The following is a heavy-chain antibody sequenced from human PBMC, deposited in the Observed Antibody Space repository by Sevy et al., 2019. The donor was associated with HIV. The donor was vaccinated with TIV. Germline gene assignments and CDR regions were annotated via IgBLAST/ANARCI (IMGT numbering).Heavy chain of an antibody. J-gene: IGHJ4*02. CDR2: ISSSSSYI. Sequence: GGSLRLSCAASGFTFSSYSMNWVGQAPGKGLEWVSSISSSSSYIYYADSVKGRFTISRDNAKNSLYLKMNSLRAEDTAVYYCARLVIHDYAPNFDYWGQGTLVTVSS. CDR3: ARLVIHDYAPNFDY. V-gene: IGHV3-21*01. D-gene: IGHD2-21*01. CDR1: GFTFSSYS.